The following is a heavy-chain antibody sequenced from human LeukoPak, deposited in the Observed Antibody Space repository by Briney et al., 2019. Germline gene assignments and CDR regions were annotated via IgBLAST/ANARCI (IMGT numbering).Heavy chain of an antibody. D-gene: IGHD3-9*01. CDR1: GYSLTSYW. Sequence: GESLGISCKGSGYSLTSYWIGWVRQMPGKGLEWMGIIYPGDSDTRYSPSFQGQVTISADKSISTAYLQWSSLKASDTATYYCARHITIDYYYYYYYMDVWGKGTTVTVSS. CDR3: ARHITIDYYYYYYYMDV. J-gene: IGHJ6*03. V-gene: IGHV5-51*01. CDR2: IYPGDSDT.